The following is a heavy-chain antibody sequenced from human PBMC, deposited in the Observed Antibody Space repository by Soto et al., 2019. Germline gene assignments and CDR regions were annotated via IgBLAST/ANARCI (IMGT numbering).Heavy chain of an antibody. J-gene: IGHJ3*02. CDR2: LYAGGTT. D-gene: IGHD1-1*01. CDR1: GLAVRSNY. CDR3: TSCVYNDPDI. V-gene: IGHV3-53*01. Sequence: ESGGDLIQPGGSLRLSCAVSGLAVRSNYMSWVRQAPGKGLEWVSVLYAGGTTYYADSVRGRFIISKDNSMDTLYLQMTSLKTEDTAVYNCTSCVYNDPDIWGQGTKVTVSS.